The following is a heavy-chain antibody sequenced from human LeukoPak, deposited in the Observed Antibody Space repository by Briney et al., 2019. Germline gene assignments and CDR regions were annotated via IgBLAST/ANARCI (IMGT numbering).Heavy chain of an antibody. V-gene: IGHV4-39*01. J-gene: IGHJ4*02. Sequence: SETLSLTCTVSGGSISSGTYYWGWIRQPPGKGLEWIGNIYYTGNTHYNPSLKSRVTISVDTSKNQLSLKLSSVTAADTAVYYCARLQVSYFDYWGQGTLVTVSS. CDR3: ARLQVSYFDY. D-gene: IGHD1-14*01. CDR2: IYYTGNT. CDR1: GGSISSGTYY.